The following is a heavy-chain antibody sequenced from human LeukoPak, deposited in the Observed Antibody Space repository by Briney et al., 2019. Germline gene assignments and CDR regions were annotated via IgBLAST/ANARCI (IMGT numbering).Heavy chain of an antibody. J-gene: IGHJ4*02. D-gene: IGHD3-10*01. CDR1: GFTFSSYA. CDR3: AKDLGGLMVRGVLDY. Sequence: GGSLRLSCAASGFTFSSYAMSWVRQAPGKGLEWVSAISGSGGSPYYADSVKGRFTISRDNSKNTLYLQMNSLRAEDTAVYYCAKDLGGLMVRGVLDYWGQGTLVTVSS. V-gene: IGHV3-23*01. CDR2: ISGSGGSP.